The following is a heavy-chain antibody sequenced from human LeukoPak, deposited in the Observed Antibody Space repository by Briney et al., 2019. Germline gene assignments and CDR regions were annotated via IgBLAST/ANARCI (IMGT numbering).Heavy chain of an antibody. CDR2: IYSGGST. CDR3: ASWDTAMATGYYYYYGMDV. J-gene: IGHJ6*02. Sequence: GGSLRLSCAASGFTFTNYAMTWVRQAPGKGLEWVSVIYSGGSTYYADSVKGRFTISRDNSKNTLYLQMNSLRAEDTAVYYWASWDTAMATGYYYYYGMDVWGQGTTVTVPS. CDR1: GFTFTNYA. D-gene: IGHD5-18*01. V-gene: IGHV3-66*01.